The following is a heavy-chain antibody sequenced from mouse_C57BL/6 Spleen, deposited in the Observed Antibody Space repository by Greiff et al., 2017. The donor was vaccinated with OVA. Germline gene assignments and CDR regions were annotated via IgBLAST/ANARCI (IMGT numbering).Heavy chain of an antibody. D-gene: IGHD1-1*01. J-gene: IGHJ3*01. CDR2: IRSKSNNYAT. CDR3: VRDYGFAY. Sequence: EVMLVESGGGLVQPKGSLKLSCAASGFSFNTYAMNWVRQAPGKGLEWVARIRSKSNNYATYYADSVNDRFTISRDDSESMLYLQMNNLKTEDTAMYYCVRDYGFAYWGQGTLVTVSA. CDR1: GFSFNTYA. V-gene: IGHV10-1*01.